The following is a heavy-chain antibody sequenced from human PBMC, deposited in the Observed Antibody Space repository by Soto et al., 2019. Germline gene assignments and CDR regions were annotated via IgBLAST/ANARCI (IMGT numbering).Heavy chain of an antibody. Sequence: QVQLVQSGAEVKKPGASVKVSCKASGYTFTTYGISWVRQAPGQGLEWMGWINGYNGNTNYAQKLQGRVTMTTDTSTRTAYMEVRSLRSDDTAVYYCARDPVAGTYFDYWGQGTLVTVSS. CDR3: ARDPVAGTYFDY. CDR1: GYTFTTYG. CDR2: INGYNGNT. V-gene: IGHV1-18*01. D-gene: IGHD6-19*01. J-gene: IGHJ4*02.